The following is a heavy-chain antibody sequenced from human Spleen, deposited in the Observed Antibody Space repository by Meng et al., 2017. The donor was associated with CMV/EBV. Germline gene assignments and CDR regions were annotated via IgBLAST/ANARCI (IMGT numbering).Heavy chain of an antibody. Sequence: SAMHWGRQASGKGLEWVGRIRSKANSYATAYAASVKGRFTISRDDSKNTAYLQMNSLKTEDTAVYYCTRQRGNDIVVVPAAIALFDPWGQGTLVTVSS. CDR3: TRQRGNDIVVVPAAIALFDP. J-gene: IGHJ5*02. V-gene: IGHV3-73*01. CDR1: SA. CDR2: IRSKANSYAT. D-gene: IGHD2-2*02.